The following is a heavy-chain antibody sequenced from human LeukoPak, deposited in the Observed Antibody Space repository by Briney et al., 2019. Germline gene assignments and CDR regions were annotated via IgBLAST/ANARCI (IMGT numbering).Heavy chain of an antibody. J-gene: IGHJ5*02. CDR2: IYHSGST. V-gene: IGHV4-38-2*02. D-gene: IGHD2-21*02. CDR3: AMVTARLGWFDP. CDR1: GFTFSNYW. Sequence: GSLRLSCTTSGFTFSNYWMSWVRQAQGKGLEWIGSIYHSGSTYYHPSLKSRLTMSVDTSKNKFSLKLRSVTAADTAVYHCAMVTARLGWFDPWGQGTLVTVSS.